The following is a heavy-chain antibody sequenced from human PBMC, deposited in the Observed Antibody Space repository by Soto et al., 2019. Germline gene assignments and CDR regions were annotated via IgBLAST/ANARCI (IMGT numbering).Heavy chain of an antibody. V-gene: IGHV3-21*06. CDR1: GFTLTRYS. CDR3: ARESEDLTSNFDY. CDR2: ISSTTNYI. Sequence: PGGSLRLSXAASGFTLTRYSMNWVRQAPGKGLEWVSSISSTTNYIYYGDSMKGRFTISRDNAKNSLYLEMNSLRAEDTAVYYCARESEDLTSNFDYWGQGTLVTVSS. J-gene: IGHJ4*02.